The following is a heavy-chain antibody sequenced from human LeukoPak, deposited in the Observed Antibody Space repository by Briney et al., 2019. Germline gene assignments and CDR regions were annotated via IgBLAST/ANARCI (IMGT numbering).Heavy chain of an antibody. CDR3: ARGDYGSGSHYSPNSYHMDV. CDR2: INHNSGGT. D-gene: IGHD3-10*01. CDR1: GYTFTGYF. J-gene: IGHJ6*03. V-gene: IGHV1-2*02. Sequence: ASVKVSCKASGYTFTGYFMYWVRQAPGQGLEWMGWINHNSGGTNYAQKFQGRVTMTRDTSISTSYKELSRLRSDDTAVYYCARGDYGSGSHYSPNSYHMDVWGKGTTVTVSS.